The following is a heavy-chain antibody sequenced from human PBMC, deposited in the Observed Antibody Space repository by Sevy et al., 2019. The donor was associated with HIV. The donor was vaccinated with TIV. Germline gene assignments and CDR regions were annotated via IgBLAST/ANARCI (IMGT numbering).Heavy chain of an antibody. CDR2: IKSKIDGETT. J-gene: IGHJ4*02. D-gene: IGHD3-22*01. Sequence: GGSLRLSCAVSGFTFNNAWMNWVRQAPGTGLQWVGLIKSKIDGETTDYAEPLKGSFTISRADSKNTLYLQMNSLKIEDTAVYHCATAPGYYDSAPFDYWGPGTLVTVSS. V-gene: IGHV3-15*01. CDR3: ATAPGYYDSAPFDY. CDR1: GFTFNNAW.